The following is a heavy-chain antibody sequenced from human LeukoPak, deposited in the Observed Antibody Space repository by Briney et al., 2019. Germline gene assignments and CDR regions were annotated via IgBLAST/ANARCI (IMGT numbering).Heavy chain of an antibody. V-gene: IGHV4-39*01. D-gene: IGHD2-2*02. CDR2: IYYSGST. J-gene: IGHJ4*02. CDR1: GGSISSSSYY. CDR3: ATLVVVPAAIRY. Sequence: SETLSLTCTVSGGSISSSSYYWGWIRQPPGKGLEWIGSIYYSGSTYYNPSLKSRVTISVDTSKNQFSLKLSSVTAADTDVYYCATLVVVPAAIRYWGQGTLVTVSS.